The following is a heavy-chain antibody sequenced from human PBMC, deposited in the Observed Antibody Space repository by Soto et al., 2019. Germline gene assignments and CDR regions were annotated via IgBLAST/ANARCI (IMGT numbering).Heavy chain of an antibody. CDR2: ISGSGGST. Sequence: GGSLRLSCAASGFTFSSYAMSWVRQAPGKGLEWVSAISGSGGSTYYADSVKGRFTISRDNSKNTLYLQMNSLRAEDTAVYYCAKAFPRGYYDSSGYVYWGQGTLVTVSS. J-gene: IGHJ4*02. CDR1: GFTFSSYA. D-gene: IGHD3-22*01. V-gene: IGHV3-23*01. CDR3: AKAFPRGYYDSSGYVY.